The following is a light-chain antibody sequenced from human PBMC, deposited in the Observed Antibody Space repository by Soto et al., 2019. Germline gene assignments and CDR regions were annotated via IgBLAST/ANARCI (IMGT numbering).Light chain of an antibody. V-gene: IGKV3-20*01. CDR2: GAS. CDR1: QSVSSSY. J-gene: IGKJ1*01. Sequence: EIVLTQSPGTLSLSPGERATLSCRASQSVSSSYLAWYQQKPGQAPRLLIYGASSRATGIPDRFSGSGSGTHFTLTISRLEPEGFAVYYCQQYGSAPPTFGQGTKVEIK. CDR3: QQYGSAPPT.